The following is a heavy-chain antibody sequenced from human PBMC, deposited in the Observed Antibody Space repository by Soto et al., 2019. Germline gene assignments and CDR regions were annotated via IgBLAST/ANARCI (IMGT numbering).Heavy chain of an antibody. D-gene: IGHD3-22*01. CDR1: GYTFTSYG. CDR2: ISAYNGNT. Sequence: ASVKVSCKASGYTFTSYGISWVRQAPGQGLEWMGWISAYNGNTNYAQKLQGRVTMTTDTSTSTAYMELRSLRSDDTAVYYCAEGYDYSGYYKSLDYYYGMDVWGQGTPVTVSS. V-gene: IGHV1-18*01. J-gene: IGHJ6*02. CDR3: AEGYDYSGYYKSLDYYYGMDV.